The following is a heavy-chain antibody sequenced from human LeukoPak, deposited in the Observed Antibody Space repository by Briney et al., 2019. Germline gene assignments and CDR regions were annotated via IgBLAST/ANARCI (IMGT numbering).Heavy chain of an antibody. J-gene: IGHJ6*02. CDR3: ARVTSGYSSPGLTSSHYYYYYYGMDV. CDR1: GDSVSSKSAA. Sequence: SQTLSLTCAISGDSVSSKSAAWNWIRQSPSRGLEWLGRTYYRSKWYNDYALSVKSRITINPDTSKNQFSLKLSSVTAADTAVYYCARVTSGYSSPGLTSSHYYYYYYGMDVWGQGTTVTVSS. CDR2: TYYRSKWYN. V-gene: IGHV6-1*01. D-gene: IGHD3-22*01.